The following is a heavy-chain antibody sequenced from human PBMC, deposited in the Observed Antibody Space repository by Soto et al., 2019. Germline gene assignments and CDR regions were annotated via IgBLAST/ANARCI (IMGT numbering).Heavy chain of an antibody. CDR1: GASIYTYY. Sequence: SETLSLTCNVSGASIYTYYWNWIRQSPGKGLEWIGYISDGGSTNYNPSLESRVTMSVDTSRDQVSLRLRSVTRADTAVYYCARDQYDFRSGSYYYAMEVWGQGTKVTVS. CDR3: ARDQYDFRSGSYYYAMEV. CDR2: ISDGGST. D-gene: IGHD3-3*01. J-gene: IGHJ6*02. V-gene: IGHV4-59*01.